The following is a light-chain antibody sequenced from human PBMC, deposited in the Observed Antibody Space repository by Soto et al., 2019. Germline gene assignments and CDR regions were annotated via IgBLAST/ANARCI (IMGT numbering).Light chain of an antibody. Sequence: QSALTQPASVSGSPGQSITISCTGTSSDVGGYNYVSWYQQHPGKAPKLMIYDVSNRPSGVSNRFSGSKSGNTASLTISGLQAKDEADYYCSSYTSSSTPIVVFGGGTKLTVL. J-gene: IGLJ2*01. V-gene: IGLV2-14*01. CDR2: DVS. CDR3: SSYTSSSTPIVV. CDR1: SSDVGGYNY.